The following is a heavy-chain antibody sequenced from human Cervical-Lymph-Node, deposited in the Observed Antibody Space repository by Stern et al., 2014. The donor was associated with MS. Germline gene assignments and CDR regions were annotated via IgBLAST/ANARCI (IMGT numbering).Heavy chain of an antibody. CDR2: VHYSGKS. Sequence: AQLVESCPGLLKPSETLSRICRVSGASVTSSSYYWSLVRQSPGRRLEWIGHVHYSGKSSYNPSLKSRATISVDTSNNQFSLRLDSVTAADTAVYYCVRDGLTGSDYWGQGTLVAVSS. D-gene: IGHD1-20*01. CDR1: GASVTSSSYY. J-gene: IGHJ4*02. V-gene: IGHV4-61*01. CDR3: VRDGLTGSDY.